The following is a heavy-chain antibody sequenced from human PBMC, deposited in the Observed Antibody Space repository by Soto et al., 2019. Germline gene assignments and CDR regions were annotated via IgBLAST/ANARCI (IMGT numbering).Heavy chain of an antibody. D-gene: IGHD2-15*01. V-gene: IGHV3-30*03. CDR1: GFSFSYYA. J-gene: IGHJ1*01. CDR3: ASPYCSGGSCYLTEYFQH. CDR2: IAYDASKK. Sequence: GGSLRLSCAASGFSFSYYAMHWVRQAPGKGLEWVAVIAYDASKKYYADSVKGRFTISRDNPKNTLYLQMNSLRDEDTAVYYCASPYCSGGSCYLTEYFQHWGQGTLVTVSS.